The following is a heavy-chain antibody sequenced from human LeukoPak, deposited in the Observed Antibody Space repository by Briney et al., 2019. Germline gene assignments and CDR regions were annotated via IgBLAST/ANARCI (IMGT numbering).Heavy chain of an antibody. Sequence: QPGGSLRLSCAASGFTLSSYAMHWVRQAPGKGLEYVSAISSNGGSTYYANSVKGRFTISRDNSKNTLYLQMGSLRAEDMAVYYCATTGTTGNANDYWGQGTLVTVSS. V-gene: IGHV3-64*01. D-gene: IGHD1-7*01. J-gene: IGHJ4*02. CDR1: GFTLSSYA. CDR2: ISSNGGST. CDR3: ATTGTTGNANDY.